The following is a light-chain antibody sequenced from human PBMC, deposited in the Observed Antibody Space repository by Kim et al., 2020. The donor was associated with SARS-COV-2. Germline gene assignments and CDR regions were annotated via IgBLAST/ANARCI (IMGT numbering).Light chain of an antibody. V-gene: IGLV7-46*01. J-gene: IGLJ2*01. CDR3: LLSYSDGRQV. Sequence: QAVVTQGPSLTVSPGGTVTLTCGSSTGAVTGGHWPYWFQQRTGQAPRTLIFDTSYKHSWTPARFSGSLLGGKAALTLSGAQPEDEADYYCLLSYSDGRQVFGGGTKLTVL. CDR2: DTS. CDR1: TGAVTGGHW.